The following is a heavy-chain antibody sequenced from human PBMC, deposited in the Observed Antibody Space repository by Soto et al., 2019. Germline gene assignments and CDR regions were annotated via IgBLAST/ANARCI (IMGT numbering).Heavy chain of an antibody. CDR1: GGSVSSGEYS. D-gene: IGHD2-2*01. CDR2: IYHSGST. CDR3: ARVPTP. Sequence: SDTLSRTCAVCGGSVSSGEYSWSWIRQPPGKGLGWIGYIYHSGSTYYNPSLKSRVTISVDRSKNQFSLKLSSVTAADTAVYYCARVPTPWGQGTLVTVSS. V-gene: IGHV4-30-2*01. J-gene: IGHJ5*02.